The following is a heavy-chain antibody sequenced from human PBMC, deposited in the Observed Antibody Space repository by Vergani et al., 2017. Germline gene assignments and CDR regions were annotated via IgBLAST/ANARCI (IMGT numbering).Heavy chain of an antibody. CDR2: INHSGST. CDR1: GGSFSGYY. CDR3: GRAGYSSSPAFFDP. D-gene: IGHD6-13*01. V-gene: IGHV4-34*01. J-gene: IGHJ5*02. Sequence: QVQLQQWGAGLLKPSETLSLTCAVYGGSFSGYYWSWIRQPPGKGLEWIGEINHSGSTNYNPSLKSRVTISVDTSKNQFSLKLSSVTAADTAVYYCGRAGYSSSPAFFDPWGQGTLVTVSS.